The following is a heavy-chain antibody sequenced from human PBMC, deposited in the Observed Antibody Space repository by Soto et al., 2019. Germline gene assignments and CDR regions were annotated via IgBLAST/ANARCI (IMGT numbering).Heavy chain of an antibody. CDR1: GESFGGFY. V-gene: IGHV4-34*01. CDR3: VHSPNVAVDH. D-gene: IGHD2-15*01. CDR2: ISQTETT. J-gene: IGHJ4*01. Sequence: SETVSLTCVVYGESFGGFYWSWVRQSPGKGLEWIGEISQTETTAYSPSLKSRVSISADTSKKQFSLTLTSVTAADTAVYYCVHSPNVAVDHWGQRPLVTVSS.